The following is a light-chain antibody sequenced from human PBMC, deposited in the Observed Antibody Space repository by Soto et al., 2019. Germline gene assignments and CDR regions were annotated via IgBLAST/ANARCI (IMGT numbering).Light chain of an antibody. CDR3: QQSYSTPWT. V-gene: IGKV1-39*01. CDR1: QSVRTY. J-gene: IGKJ1*01. CDR2: GVS. Sequence: DIQMMQSPSSLSASVGDRVTITCRASQSVRTYVNWYQQKPGKAPNLLIYGVSTLHSGVPSRFSGAGSETDFTLTISSLQPEDFASYYCQQSYSTPWTFGPGTKVEIK.